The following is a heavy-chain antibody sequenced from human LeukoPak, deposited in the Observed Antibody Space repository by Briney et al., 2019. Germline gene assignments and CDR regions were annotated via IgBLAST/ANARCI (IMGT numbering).Heavy chain of an antibody. D-gene: IGHD5-18*01. CDR1: GYTFTGYY. CDR3: ARDGPSGYSYGFYYYYSMDV. J-gene: IGHJ6*02. CDR2: INPNSGGT. Sequence: GASVKVSCKASGYTFTGYYMHWVRQAPGQGLEWMGWINPNSGGTNYAQKFQGRVTMTRDTSISTAYMELSRLRSDDTAVYYCARDGPSGYSYGFYYYYSMDVWGQGTTVTVSS. V-gene: IGHV1-2*02.